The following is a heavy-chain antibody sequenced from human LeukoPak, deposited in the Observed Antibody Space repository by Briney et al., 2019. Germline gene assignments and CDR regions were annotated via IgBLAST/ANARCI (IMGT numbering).Heavy chain of an antibody. CDR2: ISSSSSTI. J-gene: IGHJ5*02. D-gene: IGHD6-13*01. V-gene: IGHV3-11*04. CDR1: GFTFSDYY. CDR3: AREGDSSSWYIFGWFDP. Sequence: GGSLRLSCAASGFTFSDYYMSWIRQAPGKGLEWVSYISSSSSTIYYADSVKGRFTISRDNAKNSLYLQMNSLRAEDTAVYYCAREGDSSSWYIFGWFDPWGQGTLVTVSS.